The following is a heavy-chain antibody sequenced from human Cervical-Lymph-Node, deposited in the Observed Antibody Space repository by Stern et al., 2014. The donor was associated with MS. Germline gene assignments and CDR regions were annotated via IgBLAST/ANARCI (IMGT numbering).Heavy chain of an antibody. CDR2: IHPNRGAP. V-gene: IGHV1-2*02. J-gene: IGHJ1*01. CDR3: ARDKEVMISGVIVRTDALDN. D-gene: IGHD3/OR15-3a*01. Sequence: QVQLMQSGAEVKNPGASVKVSCKSSGYLFSDYYIHWVRQAPGPGPEWLGLIHPNRGAPKYAENFQGRVTMTREKPLSTDYVALTRLTPDDTAVYYGARDKEVMISGVIVRTDALDNWGQGTVVTVSS. CDR1: GYLFSDYY.